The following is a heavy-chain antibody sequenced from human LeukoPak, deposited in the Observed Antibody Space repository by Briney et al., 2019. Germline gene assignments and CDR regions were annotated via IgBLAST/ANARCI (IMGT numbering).Heavy chain of an antibody. D-gene: IGHD3-22*01. CDR1: GGSISSSSYY. Sequence: SETLSLTCTVSGGSISSSSYYWGWIRQPPGKGLEWIGSIYYSGSTYYNPSLKSRVTISVDTSKNQFSLKLSSVTAADTAVYYCARHEGCCGVVVMGVDWFDPWGQGTLVTVSS. CDR2: IYYSGST. CDR3: ARHEGCCGVVVMGVDWFDP. V-gene: IGHV4-39*01. J-gene: IGHJ5*02.